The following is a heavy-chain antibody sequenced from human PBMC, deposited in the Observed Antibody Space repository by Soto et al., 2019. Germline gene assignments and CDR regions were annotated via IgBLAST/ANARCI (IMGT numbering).Heavy chain of an antibody. CDR1: GGSISSGGYY. V-gene: IGHV4-31*03. CDR2: IYYSGST. D-gene: IGHD6-13*01. Sequence: SETLSLTCTVSGGSISSGGYYWSWIRQHPGKGLEWVGYIYYSGSTYYNPSLKSRVTISVDTSKNQFSLKLSSVTAADTAVYYCARRIAAAGTRWFDPWGQGTLVTVSS. J-gene: IGHJ5*02. CDR3: ARRIAAAGTRWFDP.